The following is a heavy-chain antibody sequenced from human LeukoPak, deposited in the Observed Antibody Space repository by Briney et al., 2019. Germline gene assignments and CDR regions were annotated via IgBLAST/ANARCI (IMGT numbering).Heavy chain of an antibody. CDR3: AKDISSSGEDF. D-gene: IGHD3-22*01. CDR1: GFTFSSYW. V-gene: IGHV3-43*02. J-gene: IGHJ4*02. CDR2: ISGYGSNT. Sequence: GGSLRLSCAASGFTFSSYWMHWVRQAPGKGLEWVALISGYGSNTYYVDSAKGRFTISRDNNQNSLYLQMNSLRTEDTALYYCAKDISSSGEDFWGQGTLVTVSS.